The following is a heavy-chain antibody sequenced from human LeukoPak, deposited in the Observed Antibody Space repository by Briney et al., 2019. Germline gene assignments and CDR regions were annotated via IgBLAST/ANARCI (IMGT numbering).Heavy chain of an antibody. J-gene: IGHJ4*02. CDR3: ASSYGDYGFDY. CDR1: GGSISSGDYS. Sequence: PSETLSLTCTVSGGSISSGDYSWSWIRQPPGKGLEWIGYIYHSGSTYYNPSLKSRVTISVDRSKNQFSLKLSSVTAADTAVYYCASSYGDYGFDYWGQGTLVTVSS. V-gene: IGHV4-30-2*01. CDR2: IYHSGST. D-gene: IGHD4-17*01.